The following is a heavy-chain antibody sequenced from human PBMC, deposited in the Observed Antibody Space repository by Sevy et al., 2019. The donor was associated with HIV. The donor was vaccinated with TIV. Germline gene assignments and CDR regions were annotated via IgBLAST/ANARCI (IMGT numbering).Heavy chain of an antibody. D-gene: IGHD2-8*01. J-gene: IGHJ4*02. CDR1: GFTFSGSA. CDR2: IRSKANSYAT. CDR3: TRTYCTNGVCPKKFDY. Sequence: GSLRLSCAASGFTFSGSAMHWVRQASGKGLEWVGRIRSKANSYATAYAASVKGRFTISRDDSKNTAYLQMNSLKTEDTAVYYCTRTYCTNGVCPKKFDYWGQGTLVTVSS. V-gene: IGHV3-73*01.